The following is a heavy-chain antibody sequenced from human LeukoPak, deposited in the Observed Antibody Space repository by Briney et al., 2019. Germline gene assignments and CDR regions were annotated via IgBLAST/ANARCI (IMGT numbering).Heavy chain of an antibody. CDR3: AVSSWDLDY. Sequence: SETLSLTYTVSGGSISSHYWSWIRQPPGKGLEWIGYIYYSGSTNYNPSLKSRVTISVDTSKNQFSLKLSSVTAADTAVYYCAVSSWDLDYWGQGTLVTVSS. CDR1: GGSISSHY. V-gene: IGHV4-59*11. J-gene: IGHJ4*02. D-gene: IGHD6-13*01. CDR2: IYYSGST.